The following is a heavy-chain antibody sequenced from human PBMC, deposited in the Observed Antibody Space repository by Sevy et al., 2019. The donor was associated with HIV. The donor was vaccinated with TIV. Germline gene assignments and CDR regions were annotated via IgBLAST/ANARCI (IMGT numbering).Heavy chain of an antibody. CDR3: STXDLISX. CDR2: IKSITDGGAA. V-gene: IGHV3-15*07. Sequence: GGSLRLSCTXXXFDFANXWMNWVRQAPGKGLEWVGHIKSITDGGAADYAAPVKGRFTISRHDSKNTLYLQMNSLKAGDXXVYXCSTXDLISXXGRGTLVTVSS. J-gene: IGHJ4*02. CDR1: XFDFANXW.